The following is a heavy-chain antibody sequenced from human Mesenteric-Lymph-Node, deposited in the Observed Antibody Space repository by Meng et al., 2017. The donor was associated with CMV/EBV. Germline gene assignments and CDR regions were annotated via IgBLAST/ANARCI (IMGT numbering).Heavy chain of an antibody. V-gene: IGHV3-21*01. CDR3: ARVQNDYNKYAWGLSDY. D-gene: IGHD4-11*01. CDR2: ISSRSSYI. CDR1: GFTFSSYS. J-gene: IGHJ4*02. Sequence: LSLTCAASGFTFSSYSMNWVRQAPGKGLEWVSSISSRSSYIYYADSVKGRFTISRDNAKNSLYLQMNSLRAEDTAVYYCARVQNDYNKYAWGLSDYWGQGTLVTVSS.